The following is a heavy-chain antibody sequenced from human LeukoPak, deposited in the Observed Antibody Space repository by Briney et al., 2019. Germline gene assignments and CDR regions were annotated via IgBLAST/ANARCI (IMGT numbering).Heavy chain of an antibody. CDR1: GGSSISNS. D-gene: IGHD6-13*01. CDR3: ARDRSSWPNFDY. V-gene: IGHV4-4*07. CDR2: IYSSGST. Sequence: SETLSLTCTVSGGSSISNSWSWIRQPAGKGLEWIGRIYSSGSTNYNPSLKGRVTMSVDTSKNQFSLKLSSVTAADTAVYYCARDRSSWPNFDYWGQGTLVTVSS. J-gene: IGHJ4*02.